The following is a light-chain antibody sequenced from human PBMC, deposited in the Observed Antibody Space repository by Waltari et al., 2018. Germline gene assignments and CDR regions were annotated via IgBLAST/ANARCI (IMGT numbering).Light chain of an antibody. CDR1: QSILNK. Sequence: EIVMTQSPGTLSVSPGASATLSCRASQSILNKLVGYQQKPGQAPRLLIYQASTRATGIPARFSGSGSGTEFTLTISSLQSEDSAVYYCQQYHNWPPLTFGGGTKVEIK. CDR2: QAS. J-gene: IGKJ4*01. V-gene: IGKV3-15*01. CDR3: QQYHNWPPLT.